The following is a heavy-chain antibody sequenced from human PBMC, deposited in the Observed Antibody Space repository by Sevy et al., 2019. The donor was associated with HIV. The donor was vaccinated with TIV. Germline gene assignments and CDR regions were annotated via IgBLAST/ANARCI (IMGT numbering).Heavy chain of an antibody. D-gene: IGHD6-19*01. Sequence: SETLSLTCAVSGYSISSDYYWGWIRQPPGKGLEWIGSIYHSGYSYYNPSLKSRVTISVDTSKNQFSLKLSSVIAADTAVFYSARAIGTQVAGLYYFDYWGQGTLVTVSS. CDR2: IYHSGYS. V-gene: IGHV4-38-2*01. CDR1: GYSISSDYY. CDR3: ARAIGTQVAGLYYFDY. J-gene: IGHJ4*02.